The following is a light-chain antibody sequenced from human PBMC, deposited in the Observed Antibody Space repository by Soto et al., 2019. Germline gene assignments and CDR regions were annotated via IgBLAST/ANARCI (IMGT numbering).Light chain of an antibody. CDR1: QGISNY. Sequence: DIRVTQSPSPLSGSVGDRVTSTCRASQGISNYVAWYQQKPGKVPKLLMYAASTLQPGVPSRFSGSGSGTDFTLTITSLQPEDVATYYCQKCNSAPYTFGQGTRLEI. J-gene: IGKJ5*01. CDR2: AAS. CDR3: QKCNSAPYT. V-gene: IGKV1-27*01.